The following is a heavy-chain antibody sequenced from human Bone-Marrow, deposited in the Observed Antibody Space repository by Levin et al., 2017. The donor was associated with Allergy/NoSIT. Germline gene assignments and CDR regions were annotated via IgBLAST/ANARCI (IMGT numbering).Heavy chain of an antibody. CDR2: INHSGST. J-gene: IGHJ2*01. Sequence: ESLKISCAVDGGSFSGFYWAWIRQSPGKGLEWIAEINHSGSTNYNPSLRSRLTISVDTSKNQVSLKLTSVTAADTALYYCARVRGVFRNGYFDLWGRGTLVTVSS. V-gene: IGHV4-34*01. CDR1: GGSFSGFY. CDR3: ARVRGVFRNGYFDL. D-gene: IGHD3-10*01.